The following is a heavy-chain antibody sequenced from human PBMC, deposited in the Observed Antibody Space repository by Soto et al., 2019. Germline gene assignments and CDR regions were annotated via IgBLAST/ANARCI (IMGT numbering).Heavy chain of an antibody. CDR2: ISAYSGST. J-gene: IGHJ4*02. Sequence: APVKVSCKASGYTFTTYGISWVRQAPGQGLEWMGWISAYSGSTKFAQKLQGRVTMTTDTSTTTAYMELRSLTSDDTAVYYCARDFTKSSSWPYYFDYWGQGTLVTAPQ. V-gene: IGHV1-18*01. D-gene: IGHD6-13*01. CDR1: GYTFTTYG. CDR3: ARDFTKSSSWPYYFDY.